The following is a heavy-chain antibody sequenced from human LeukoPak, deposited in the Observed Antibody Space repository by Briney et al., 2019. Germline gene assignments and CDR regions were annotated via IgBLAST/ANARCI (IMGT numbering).Heavy chain of an antibody. Sequence: ASVKVSCKASGGTFSSYAISWVRQAPGQGLEWMGGIIPIFGTANYAQKFQGRVTNTTDESTSTAYMELSSLRSEDTAVYYCATEYMTTVTIRGAFDIWGQGTMVTVSS. CDR2: IIPIFGTA. CDR3: ATEYMTTVTIRGAFDI. J-gene: IGHJ3*02. CDR1: GGTFSSYA. D-gene: IGHD4-17*01. V-gene: IGHV1-69*05.